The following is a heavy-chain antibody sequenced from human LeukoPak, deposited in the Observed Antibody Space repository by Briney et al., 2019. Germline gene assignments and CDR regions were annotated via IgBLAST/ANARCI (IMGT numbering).Heavy chain of an antibody. D-gene: IGHD5-18*01. CDR1: GGSLSSGDYY. CDR3: ARGQLWLDY. CDR2: IYYSGST. Sequence: SETLSLTCTVSGGSLSSGDYYWRWIRQPPGKGLEWIGYIYYSGSTYYNPSLKSRVTISVDTSKNQFSLKLSSVTAADTAVYYCARGQLWLDYWGQGTLVTVSS. J-gene: IGHJ4*02. V-gene: IGHV4-30-4*08.